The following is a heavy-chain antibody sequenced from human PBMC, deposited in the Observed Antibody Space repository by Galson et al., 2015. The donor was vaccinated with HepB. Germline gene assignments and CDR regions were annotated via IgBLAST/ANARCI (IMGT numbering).Heavy chain of an antibody. CDR1: GDSVTSNSAV. V-gene: IGHV6-1*01. CDR2: TYFRSKWRI. CDR3: AYGSDV. J-gene: IGHJ6*02. Sequence: CAISGDSVTSNSAVWNWIRQSPSRGPEWLGRTYFRSKWRIDYAMSVKSRITISADTSDNQFSLPLRSVTPEDTAVYYCAYGSDVWGPGTTVIVSS.